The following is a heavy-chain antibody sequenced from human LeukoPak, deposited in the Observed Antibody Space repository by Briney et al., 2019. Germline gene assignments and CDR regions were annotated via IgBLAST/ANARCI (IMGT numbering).Heavy chain of an antibody. CDR2: INPNSGGT. J-gene: IGHJ5*02. D-gene: IGHD4-17*01. CDR3: ARGDYGDYAFDP. CDR1: GYTFTGYY. V-gene: IGHV1-2*06. Sequence: ASVKVSCKASGYTFTGYYMHWVRQAPGQGLEWMGRINPNSGGTNYAQKFQGRVTMTRDTSISTAYMELSRLRSDDTAVYYCARGDYGDYAFDPWGQGTPVTVSS.